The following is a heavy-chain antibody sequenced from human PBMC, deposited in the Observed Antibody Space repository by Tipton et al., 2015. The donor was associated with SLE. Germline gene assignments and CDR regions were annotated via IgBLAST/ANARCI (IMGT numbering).Heavy chain of an antibody. CDR3: ARGYSTSSGWNYFDP. CDR1: GDSVSSTSAA. D-gene: IGHD6-19*01. J-gene: IGHJ5*02. CDR2: TYYRSRWFN. V-gene: IGHV6-1*01. Sequence: PGLVKPSQTLSLTCGISGDSVSSTSAAWNWIRQSPSRGLEWLGRTYYRSRWFNDYAVSVKSRITIKADTSKNQFSLQLNSVTPEDTALYYCARGYSTSSGWNYFDPWGQGTLVTVSS.